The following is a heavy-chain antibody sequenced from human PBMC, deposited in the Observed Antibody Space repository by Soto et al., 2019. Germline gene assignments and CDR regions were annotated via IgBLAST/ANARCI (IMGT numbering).Heavy chain of an antibody. V-gene: IGHV5-10-1*04. D-gene: IGHD6-6*01. Sequence: GESLKISCKASGYSFTSYWISWVRQMPGKGLEWMGRIDPSDSYIDYSPSFQGQVTIAVDKSTTTAYLQWSSVKASDSAMYYCARHYSGSSFMDVWGQGTTVTVSS. CDR2: IDPSDSYI. CDR1: GYSFTSYW. CDR3: ARHYSGSSFMDV. J-gene: IGHJ6*02.